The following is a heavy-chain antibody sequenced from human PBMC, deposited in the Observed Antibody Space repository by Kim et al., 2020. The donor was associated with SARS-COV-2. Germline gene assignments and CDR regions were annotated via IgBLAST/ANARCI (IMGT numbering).Heavy chain of an antibody. CDR3: ASFKSVGARGVRKYYFDY. J-gene: IGHJ4*02. Sequence: ASVKVSCKASGYTFTSYYMHWVRQAPGQGLEWMGIINPSGGSTSYAQKFQGRVTMTRDTSTSTVYMELRSLRSEDTAVYYCASFKSVGARGVRKYYFDYWGQGTLVTVSS. D-gene: IGHD1-26*01. V-gene: IGHV1-46*01. CDR1: GYTFTSYY. CDR2: INPSGGST.